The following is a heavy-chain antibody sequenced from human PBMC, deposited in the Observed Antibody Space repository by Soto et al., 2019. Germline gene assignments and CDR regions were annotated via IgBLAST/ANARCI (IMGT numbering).Heavy chain of an antibody. D-gene: IGHD2-15*01. CDR2: INHSGST. J-gene: IGHJ6*02. Sequence: QVQLPQWGGGLLKPSETLSLTCADYGGSLSGYSWCWIRQTPGKGLEWIGEINHSGSTNCIPSLKSRVTISVDMSKIQFSRKLNFVTAADTAVYYCGLVAAIRDTYGTDVWGQGITVTVSS. V-gene: IGHV4-34*01. CDR3: GLVAAIRDTYGTDV. CDR1: GGSLSGYS.